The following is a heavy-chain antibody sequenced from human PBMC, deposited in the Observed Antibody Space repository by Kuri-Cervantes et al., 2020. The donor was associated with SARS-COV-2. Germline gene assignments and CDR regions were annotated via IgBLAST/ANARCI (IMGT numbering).Heavy chain of an antibody. D-gene: IGHD3-22*01. Sequence: SETLSLTCTVSGGSISSSSYYWGWIRQPPGKGLEWIGSIYHSGSTYYNPSLKSRVTISVDTSKNQFSLKLSSVTAADTAVYYCARDFDYYDSSGYLRGRYYYYYMDVWGKGTTVTVSS. CDR1: GGSISSSSYY. CDR3: ARDFDYYDSSGYLRGRYYYYYMDV. CDR2: IYHSGST. J-gene: IGHJ6*03. V-gene: IGHV4-39*07.